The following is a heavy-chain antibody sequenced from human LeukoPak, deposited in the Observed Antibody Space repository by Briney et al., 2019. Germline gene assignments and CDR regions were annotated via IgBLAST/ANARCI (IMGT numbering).Heavy chain of an antibody. CDR3: AVPTVTTAGRYFDY. D-gene: IGHD4-17*01. J-gene: IGHJ4*02. CDR1: GGSFSGYY. V-gene: IGHV4-34*01. Sequence: SETLSLTCAVYGGSFSGYYWSWIRQPPGKGLEWIGEINHSGSNNYHPSLKSRVTISVDTSKNQFSLKLSCVTAADTAVYYCAVPTVTTAGRYFDYWGQGTLVTVSS. CDR2: INHSGSN.